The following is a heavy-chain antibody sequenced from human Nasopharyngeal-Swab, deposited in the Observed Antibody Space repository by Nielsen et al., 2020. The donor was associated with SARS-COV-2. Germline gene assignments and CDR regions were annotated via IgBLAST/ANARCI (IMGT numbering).Heavy chain of an antibody. Sequence: GESLKISCAASGVTFSSYGMHWVRQAPGKGLEWVAVISYDGSNKYYADSVKGRFTISRDNSKNTLYLQMNSLRAEDTAVYYCAQGNYFDYWGQGTLVTVSS. J-gene: IGHJ4*02. CDR1: GVTFSSYG. V-gene: IGHV3-30*03. CDR3: AQGNYFDY. CDR2: ISYDGSNK.